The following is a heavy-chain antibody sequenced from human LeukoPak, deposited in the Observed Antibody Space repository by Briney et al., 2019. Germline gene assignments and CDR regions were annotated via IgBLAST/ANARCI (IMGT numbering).Heavy chain of an antibody. J-gene: IGHJ4*02. D-gene: IGHD2-15*01. CDR3: ASQFGVVVVAARKSHFDY. Sequence: GGSLRLSCAASGFTFSSYGMHWVRQAPGKGLEWVAVISYDGSNKYYADSVKGRFTISRDNSKNTLYLQMNSLRAEDTAVYYCASQFGVVVVAARKSHFDYWGQGTLVTVSS. CDR2: ISYDGSNK. CDR1: GFTFSSYG. V-gene: IGHV3-30*03.